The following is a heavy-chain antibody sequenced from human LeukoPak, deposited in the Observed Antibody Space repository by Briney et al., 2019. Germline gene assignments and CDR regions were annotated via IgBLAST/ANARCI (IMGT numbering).Heavy chain of an antibody. J-gene: IGHJ3*02. Sequence: GGSLRLSCAASAFTFSNYWMHWVRQAPGKGLEWVAFIRYDGSNKYYADSVKGRFTISRDNSKNTLYLQMNSLRAEDTAVYYCAKDLEIVGATRGGAFDIWGQGTMVTVSS. V-gene: IGHV3-30*02. CDR3: AKDLEIVGATRGGAFDI. CDR2: IRYDGSNK. CDR1: AFTFSNYW. D-gene: IGHD1-26*01.